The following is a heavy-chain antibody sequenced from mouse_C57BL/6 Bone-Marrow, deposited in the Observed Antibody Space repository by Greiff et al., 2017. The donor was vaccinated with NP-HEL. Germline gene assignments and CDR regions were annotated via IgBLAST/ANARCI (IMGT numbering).Heavy chain of an antibody. J-gene: IGHJ2*01. CDR3: ARGFYYGYDIDY. V-gene: IGHV1-64*01. Sequence: QVQLQQPGAELVKPGASVKLSCKASGYTFTSYWMHWVKQRPGQGLEWIGMIHPNSGSTNYNEKFKSKATLTVDKSSSTAYMQLSSLTSEDSAVYYCARGFYYGYDIDYWGQGTTLTVSS. CDR1: GYTFTSYW. D-gene: IGHD2-2*01. CDR2: IHPNSGST.